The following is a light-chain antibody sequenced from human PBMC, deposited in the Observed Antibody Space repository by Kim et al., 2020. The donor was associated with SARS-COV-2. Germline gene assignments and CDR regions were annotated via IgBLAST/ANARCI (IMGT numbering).Light chain of an antibody. CDR1: SANVGAGDE. CDR2: GNS. Sequence: GQRVTIACTGSSANVGAGDEVHLYQQLPGTAPKLLIYGNSNRPSGVPDRFSGSKSGTSASLAITGLQAEDEADYYCQFYDSSLNVVFGGGTQLTVL. J-gene: IGLJ2*01. CDR3: QFYDSSLNVV. V-gene: IGLV1-40*01.